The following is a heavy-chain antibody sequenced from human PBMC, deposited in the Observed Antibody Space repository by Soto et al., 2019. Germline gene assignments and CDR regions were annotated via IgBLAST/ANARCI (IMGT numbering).Heavy chain of an antibody. Sequence: PSETLSLTCTVSGGSISSYYWSWIRQPPGKGLEWIGYIYYSGSTNYNPSLKSRVTISVDTSKNQFSLKPSSVTAADTAVYYCARGQGGHYDSSGYYSTDYWGQGTLVTVS. J-gene: IGHJ4*02. CDR2: IYYSGST. V-gene: IGHV4-59*01. CDR1: GGSISSYY. CDR3: ARGQGGHYDSSGYYSTDY. D-gene: IGHD3-22*01.